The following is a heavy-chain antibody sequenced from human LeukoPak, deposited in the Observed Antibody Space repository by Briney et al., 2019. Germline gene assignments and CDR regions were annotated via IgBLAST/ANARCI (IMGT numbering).Heavy chain of an antibody. V-gene: IGHV3-23*01. D-gene: IGHD6-13*01. Sequence: PGGSLRLSCAAPGFTFSSYAMSWVRPAPGKGLEWVSAIIGSGGSTYYADSVKGRFTISRDNSTNTLYLQMNSLRAEDTAVYYCAKGDIAAAGNWFDPWGQGTLVTVSS. CDR2: IIGSGGST. CDR3: AKGDIAAAGNWFDP. CDR1: GFTFSSYA. J-gene: IGHJ5*02.